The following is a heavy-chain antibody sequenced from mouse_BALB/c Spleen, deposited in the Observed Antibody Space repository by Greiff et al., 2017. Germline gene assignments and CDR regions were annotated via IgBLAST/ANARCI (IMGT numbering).Heavy chain of an antibody. CDR3: ARGFAY. CDR2: IDPANGNT. Sequence: DVKLQESGAELVKPGASVKLSCTASGFNIKDTYMHWVKQRPEQGLEWIGRIDPANGNTKYDPKFQGKATITADTSSNTAYLQLSSLTSEDTAVYYCARGFAYWGQGTLVTVSA. J-gene: IGHJ3*01. V-gene: IGHV14-3*02. CDR1: GFNIKDTY.